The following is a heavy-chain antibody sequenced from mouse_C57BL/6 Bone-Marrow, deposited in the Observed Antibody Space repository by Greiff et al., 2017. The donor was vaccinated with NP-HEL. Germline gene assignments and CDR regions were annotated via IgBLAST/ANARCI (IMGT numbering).Heavy chain of an antibody. Sequence: EVKLVESGGGLVQPGGSLKLSCAASGFTFSDYYMYWVRQTPEKRLEWVAYISNGGGSTYYPDTVKGRFTISRDNAKNTLYLQMSRLKSEDTAMYYCERQNYGSNWYFDVWGTGTTVTVSS. CDR2: ISNGGGST. CDR3: ERQNYGSNWYFDV. J-gene: IGHJ1*03. CDR1: GFTFSDYY. V-gene: IGHV5-12*01. D-gene: IGHD1-1*01.